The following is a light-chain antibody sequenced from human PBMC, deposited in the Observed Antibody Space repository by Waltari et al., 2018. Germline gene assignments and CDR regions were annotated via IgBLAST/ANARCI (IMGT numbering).Light chain of an antibody. CDR3: NSRDSSGYV. V-gene: IGLV3-19*01. Sequence: SSELTQDPAVSVALVQTVRIKCQGDSLRSYYASWYQQKPGQAPVLVSYGKNNRPSGIPDRFSGSSSGNTASLTITGAQAEDEADYYCNSRDSSGYVFGTGTKVTVL. CDR2: GKN. J-gene: IGLJ1*01. CDR1: SLRSYY.